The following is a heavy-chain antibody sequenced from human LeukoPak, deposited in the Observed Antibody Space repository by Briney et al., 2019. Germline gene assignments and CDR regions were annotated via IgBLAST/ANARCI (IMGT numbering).Heavy chain of an antibody. CDR3: ARDFSWNNGVDY. Sequence: GSLRLSCAASGFTFSSYTMNWVRQAPGKGPEWVSSISSSSSYIYYADSMKGRFTVSRDNAKNSLYLQMNSLRAEDTAVYYCARDFSWNNGVDYWGQGTLVTVSS. V-gene: IGHV3-21*01. D-gene: IGHD1/OR15-1a*01. CDR2: ISSSSSYI. CDR1: GFTFSSYT. J-gene: IGHJ4*02.